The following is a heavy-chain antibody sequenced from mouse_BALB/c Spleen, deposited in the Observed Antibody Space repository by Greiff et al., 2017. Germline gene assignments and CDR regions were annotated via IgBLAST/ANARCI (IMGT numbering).Heavy chain of an antibody. CDR1: GFTFSDYY. D-gene: IGHD2-10*02. CDR3: ARGRYGNYVFYAMDY. V-gene: IGHV5-4*02. Sequence: EVKVEESGGGLVQPGGSMKLSCAASGFTFSDYYMYWVRQTPEKRLEWVATISDGGSYTYYPDSVKGRFTISRDNAKNNLYLQMSSLKSEDTAMYYCARGRYGNYVFYAMDYWGQGTSVTVSS. CDR2: ISDGGSYT. J-gene: IGHJ4*01.